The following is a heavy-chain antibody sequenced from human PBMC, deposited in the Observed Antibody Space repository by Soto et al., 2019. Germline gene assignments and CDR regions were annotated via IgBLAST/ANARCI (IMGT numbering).Heavy chain of an antibody. V-gene: IGHV3-33*01. Sequence: GGSLRLSCAASGFTFSSYGMHWVRQAPGKGLEWVAVVWYDGSNKYYADSVKGRFTISRDNSKNTLYLQMNSLRAEDTAVYYCARDGYCSSTSCYFYFDYWGQGTLVTVSS. CDR1: GFTFSSYG. D-gene: IGHD2-2*03. CDR2: VWYDGSNK. CDR3: ARDGYCSSTSCYFYFDY. J-gene: IGHJ4*02.